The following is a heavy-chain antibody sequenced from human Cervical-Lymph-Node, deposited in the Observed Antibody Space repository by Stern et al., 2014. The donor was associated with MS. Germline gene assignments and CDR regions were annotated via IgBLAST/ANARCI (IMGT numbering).Heavy chain of an antibody. J-gene: IGHJ4*02. D-gene: IGHD3-10*01. V-gene: IGHV4-4*02. CDR3: ASFSYYGSGSYYGGAFHY. Sequence: QVQLQESGPGLVKPSGTLSLTCAVSGGSISSSNWRSWVRQPPGKGLEWIGEIYHSGSTNYNPSLNTRVTISVDKSKNQFSLKLSSVTAADTAVYYCASFSYYGSGSYYGGAFHYWGQGTLVTVSS. CDR1: GGSISSSNW. CDR2: IYHSGST.